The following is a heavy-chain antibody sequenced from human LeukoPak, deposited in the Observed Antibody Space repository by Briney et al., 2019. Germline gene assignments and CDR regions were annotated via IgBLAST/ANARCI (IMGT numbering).Heavy chain of an antibody. J-gene: IGHJ4*02. CDR3: ATLRRSRLENY. CDR1: GFTFSTFW. Sequence: GGSLRLSCAASGFTFSTFWIHWVRQVPGKGLEWVANINEDGSEKNYVDSVKGRFTISRDNAKNSLYLQMNSLRAEDTAVYYCATLRRSRLENYWGQGTLVTVSS. CDR2: INEDGSEK. D-gene: IGHD3-3*01. V-gene: IGHV3-7*05.